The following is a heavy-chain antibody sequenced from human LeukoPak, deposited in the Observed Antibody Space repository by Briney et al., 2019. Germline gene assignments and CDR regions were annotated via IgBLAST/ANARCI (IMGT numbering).Heavy chain of an antibody. J-gene: IGHJ6*03. Sequence: ASVKVSCKASGYTFTNYYMHWVRQAPGQGLEWMGWISAYNGNTNYAQKLQGRVTMTTDTSTSTAYMELRSLRSDDTAVYYCARERGYYSLYYYYYMDVWGKGTTVTVSS. CDR3: ARERGYYSLYYYYYMDV. D-gene: IGHD3-22*01. CDR1: GYTFTNYY. CDR2: ISAYNGNT. V-gene: IGHV1-18*04.